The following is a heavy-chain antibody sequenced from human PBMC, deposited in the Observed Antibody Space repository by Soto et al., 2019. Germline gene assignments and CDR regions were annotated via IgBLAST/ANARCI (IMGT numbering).Heavy chain of an antibody. Sequence: GGSLRLSCAASGFTFSSYGMHWVRQAPGKGLEWVAVISYDGSNKYYADSVKGRFTISRDNSKNTLYLQMNSLRAEDTAVYYCAKDPNLNYYDSSGYFDYWGQGTLVTVSS. CDR2: ISYDGSNK. D-gene: IGHD3-22*01. CDR1: GFTFSSYG. CDR3: AKDPNLNYYDSSGYFDY. J-gene: IGHJ4*02. V-gene: IGHV3-30*18.